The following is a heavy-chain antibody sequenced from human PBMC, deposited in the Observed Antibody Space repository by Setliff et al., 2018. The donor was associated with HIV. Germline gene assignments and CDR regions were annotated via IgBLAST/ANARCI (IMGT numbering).Heavy chain of an antibody. CDR2: IYPGDSDA. V-gene: IGHV5-51*01. CDR1: GYDVTRYW. J-gene: IGHJ5*01. Sequence: SGESLTISCRASGYDVTRYWIGWVRQMPGQALEWIGVIYPGDSDARYSPSFQDQVTMSADKSISTAYLQWSSLKASDTGIYFCARASLAARPHFFDSWGQGTRGTAPQ. CDR3: ARASLAARPHFFDS. D-gene: IGHD6-6*01.